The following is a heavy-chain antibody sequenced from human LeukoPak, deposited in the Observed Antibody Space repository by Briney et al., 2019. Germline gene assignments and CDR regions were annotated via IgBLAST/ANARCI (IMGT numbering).Heavy chain of an antibody. CDR1: GGSFSGYY. Sequence: PSETLSLTCAVYGGSFSGYYWSWIRQPPGKGLEWIGEINHSGSTNYNPSLKSRVTISVDTSKNQFSLKLSSVTAADTAVYYCARALDVGQGPKFDYWGQGTLVTVSS. CDR3: ARALDVGQGPKFDY. J-gene: IGHJ4*02. V-gene: IGHV4-34*01. D-gene: IGHD1-1*01. CDR2: INHSGST.